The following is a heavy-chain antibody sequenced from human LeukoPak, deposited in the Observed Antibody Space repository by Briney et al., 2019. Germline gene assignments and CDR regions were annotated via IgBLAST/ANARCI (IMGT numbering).Heavy chain of an antibody. V-gene: IGHV4-4*07. CDR2: IYTSGST. CDR3: ASPLLTGDAFDI. CDR1: GGSISSYY. D-gene: IGHD7-27*01. J-gene: IGHJ3*02. Sequence: SETLSLTCTVSGGSISSYYWSWIRQPAGKGLEWIGRIYTSGSTNYNPSLKSRVTMSVDTSKNQFSLKLSSVTAADTAVYYCASPLLTGDAFDIWGQGTMVTVSS.